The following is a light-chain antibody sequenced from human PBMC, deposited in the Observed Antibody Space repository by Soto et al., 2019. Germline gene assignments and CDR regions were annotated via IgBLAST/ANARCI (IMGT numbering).Light chain of an antibody. CDR3: QQSAGSSGWT. CDR1: QSVSSSY. J-gene: IGKJ1*01. Sequence: EVVLTQSPGTLSLSPGGRATLSCRASQSVSSSYLAWYQQKPGQAPRLLIYGASNRATGIPDRFSGSGSGTDFTLTISRLEPEDFAVYYCQQSAGSSGWTFGQGTKVEIK. CDR2: GAS. V-gene: IGKV3-20*01.